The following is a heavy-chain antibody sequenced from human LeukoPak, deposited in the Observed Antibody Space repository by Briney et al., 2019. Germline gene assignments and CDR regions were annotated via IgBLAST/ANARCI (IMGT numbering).Heavy chain of an antibody. CDR2: IYYSGST. J-gene: IGHJ5*02. Sequence: SETLSLTCTVSGGSISSSSYYRGWIRQPPGKGLEWIGSIYYSGSTYYNPSLKSRVTISVDTSKNQFSLKLSSVTAADTAVYYCARHRGGSETPGDWFDPWGQGTLVTVSS. V-gene: IGHV4-39*01. CDR3: ARHRGGSETPGDWFDP. CDR1: GGSISSSSYY. D-gene: IGHD6-25*01.